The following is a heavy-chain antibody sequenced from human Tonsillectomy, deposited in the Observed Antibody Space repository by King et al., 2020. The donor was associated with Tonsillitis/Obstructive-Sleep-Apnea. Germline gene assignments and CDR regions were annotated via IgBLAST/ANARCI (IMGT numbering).Heavy chain of an antibody. CDR3: ARADPLSAAGTFDP. V-gene: IGHV1-18*01. J-gene: IGHJ5*02. Sequence: VQLVESGAEVKNPGASVKVSCKASGYTFTSYGINWVRQAPGQGLEWMGWISAYSGNTNYAQKLQGRVSMTTDTSTNTAYMDLRSLRYDDTAVYYCARADPLSAAGTFDPWGQGTLVTVSS. D-gene: IGHD6-13*01. CDR1: GYTFTSYG. CDR2: ISAYSGNT.